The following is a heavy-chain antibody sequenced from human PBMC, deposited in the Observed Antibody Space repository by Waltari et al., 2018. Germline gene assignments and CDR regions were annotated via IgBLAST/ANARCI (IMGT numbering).Heavy chain of an antibody. CDR3: AKHHRGFDY. Sequence: GFTFSSYSMNWVRQAPGKGLEWVSYISSSSSTIYYADSVKGRFTISRDNSKNTLYLQMNSLRAEDTAVYYCAKHHRGFDYWGQGTLVTVSS. V-gene: IGHV3-48*01. CDR2: ISSSSSTI. D-gene: IGHD3-10*01. J-gene: IGHJ4*02. CDR1: GFTFSSYS.